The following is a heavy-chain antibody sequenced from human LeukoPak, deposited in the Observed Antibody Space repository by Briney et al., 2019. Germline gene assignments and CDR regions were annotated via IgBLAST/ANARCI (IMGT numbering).Heavy chain of an antibody. CDR1: GFTFSSYW. J-gene: IGHJ4*02. CDR2: INSDGSNS. Sequence: GGSLRLSCAASGFTFSSYWMHWVRQAPGKGLVWVSRINSDGSNSIYADSVKGRFTISRDNSRDNAKVYLQMNSLRAEDTAVYYCARGPTVTTIAYFDYWGQGTLVTVSS. V-gene: IGHV3-74*01. CDR3: ARGPTVTTIAYFDY. D-gene: IGHD4-17*01.